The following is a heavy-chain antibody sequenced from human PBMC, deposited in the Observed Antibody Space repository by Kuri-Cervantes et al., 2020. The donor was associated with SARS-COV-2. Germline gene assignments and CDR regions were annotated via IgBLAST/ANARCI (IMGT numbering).Heavy chain of an antibody. CDR2: IDGSGGST. J-gene: IGHJ6*03. Sequence: GGSLRLSCAASGFTFDNYAMSWVRQAPGKGLEWVSAIDGSGGSTYYADSVKGRFTISRDNSQSTLYLQMNSLRTEDTAVYYCAREGYYDSSGNYAATGMDVWGKGTTVTVSS. V-gene: IGHV3-23*01. D-gene: IGHD3-22*01. CDR1: GFTFDNYA. CDR3: AREGYYDSSGNYAATGMDV.